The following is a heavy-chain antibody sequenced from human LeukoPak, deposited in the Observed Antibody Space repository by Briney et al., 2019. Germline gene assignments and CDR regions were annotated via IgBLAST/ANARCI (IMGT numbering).Heavy chain of an antibody. D-gene: IGHD6-19*01. CDR1: GLTFSSYA. CDR2: ISGSGGST. CDR3: ARGIAVAGTVYFDY. J-gene: IGHJ4*02. Sequence: GGSLRLSCAASGLTFSSYAMSWVRQAPGKGLEWVSAISGSGGSTYYADSVKGRFTISRDNSKNTLYLQMNSLRAEDTAVYYCARGIAVAGTVYFDYWGQGTLVTVSS. V-gene: IGHV3-23*01.